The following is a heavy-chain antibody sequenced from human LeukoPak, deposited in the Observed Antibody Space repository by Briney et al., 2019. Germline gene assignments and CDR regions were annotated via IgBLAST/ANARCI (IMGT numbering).Heavy chain of an antibody. CDR2: IDPSDSYT. Sequence: GESLKISSKGSGYSFTSYWISWVRQMPGQGLEWLGRIDPSDSYTNYSPSFQVHVTISADKSISTAYLQWSSLKASDTAMYYCARQSRHSTDYYGSGPGGYWPQGTLVTVSS. J-gene: IGHJ4*02. D-gene: IGHD3-10*01. CDR3: ARQSRHSTDYYGSGPGGY. CDR1: GYSFTSYW. V-gene: IGHV5-10-1*01.